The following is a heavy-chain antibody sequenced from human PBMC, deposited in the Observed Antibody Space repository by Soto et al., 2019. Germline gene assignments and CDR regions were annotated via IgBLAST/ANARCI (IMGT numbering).Heavy chain of an antibody. CDR2: ISSSSYI. V-gene: IGHV3-21*01. Sequence: GGSLRLSCAASGFTFSSYSMNWVRQAPGKGLEWVSSISSSSYIYYADSVKGRFTISRDNAKNSLYLQMNSLRAEDTAVYYCARDFRNYYDSSGYYLWLDPWGQGTLVTVSS. CDR3: ARDFRNYYDSSGYYLWLDP. CDR1: GFTFSSYS. D-gene: IGHD3-22*01. J-gene: IGHJ5*02.